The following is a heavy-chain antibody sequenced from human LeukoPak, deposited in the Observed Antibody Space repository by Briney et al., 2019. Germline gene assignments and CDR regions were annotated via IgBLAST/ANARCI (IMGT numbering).Heavy chain of an antibody. V-gene: IGHV1-8*01. J-gene: IGHJ4*02. D-gene: IGHD6-13*01. CDR1: GYTFTSYD. CDR2: MNPNSGNT. Sequence: ASVKVSCKASGYTFTSYDINWVRQATGQGLEWMGWMNPNSGNTGYAQKFQGRVTMTRNTSISTAYMELSSLRSEDTAVYYCARDQIAAAGRVDYWGQGTLVTVSS. CDR3: ARDQIAAAGRVDY.